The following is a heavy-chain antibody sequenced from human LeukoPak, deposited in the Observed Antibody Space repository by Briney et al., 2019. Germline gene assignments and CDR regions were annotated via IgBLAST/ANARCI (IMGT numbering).Heavy chain of an antibody. V-gene: IGHV1-2*02. J-gene: IGHJ4*02. CDR3: ARGDSVIRRPGRIEY. CDR2: INPNSGGT. CDR1: GYTFTGYF. Sequence: ASMTVSFKASGYTFTGYFMHWVRQAPGQGLEWMGWINPNSGGTHCAPKFQGRVTMTRDTSISTAYMEMSSLRSDDTAVYYCARGDSVIRRPGRIEYWGQGTLVTVSS. D-gene: IGHD5/OR15-5a*01.